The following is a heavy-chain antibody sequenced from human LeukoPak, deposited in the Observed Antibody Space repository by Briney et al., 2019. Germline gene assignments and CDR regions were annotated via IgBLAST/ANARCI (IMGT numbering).Heavy chain of an antibody. D-gene: IGHD5-24*01. Sequence: SQTRSLTCAVSGGSISSGGYSWSWIRQPPGKGLEWIGYIYHSGSTYYNPSLRSRVTISVDRSKNQFSLKLSSVTAADTAVYYCARSRDGYITDAFDIWGQGTMVTVSS. V-gene: IGHV4-30-2*01. CDR3: ARSRDGYITDAFDI. CDR1: GGSISSGGYS. J-gene: IGHJ3*02. CDR2: IYHSGST.